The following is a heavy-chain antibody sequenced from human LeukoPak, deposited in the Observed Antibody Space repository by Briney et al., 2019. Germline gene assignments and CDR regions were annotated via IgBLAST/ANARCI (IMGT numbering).Heavy chain of an antibody. J-gene: IGHJ4*02. CDR2: ISSSSSTI. V-gene: IGHV3-48*01. Sequence: GGSLRLSCAASGFTFSSYSMNWVRQAPGKGLEWVSYISSSSSTIYYADSVKGRFTISRGNSKNTLYVQMKSLRAEDTAVYYCAKDFVVVPGNVNYFDYWGQGTLVTVSS. CDR3: AKDFVVVPGNVNYFDY. D-gene: IGHD2-21*02. CDR1: GFTFSSYS.